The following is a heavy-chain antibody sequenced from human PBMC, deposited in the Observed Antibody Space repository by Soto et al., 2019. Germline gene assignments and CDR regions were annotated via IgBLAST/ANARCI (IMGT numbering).Heavy chain of an antibody. CDR2: IYYSGST. V-gene: IGHV4-59*08. D-gene: IGHD3-10*01. CDR1: GGSISSYY. CDR3: ARLNYYGSGRY. Sequence: SETLSLTCTVAGGSISSYYWSWIRQPPGKGLEWIGYIYYSGSTNYNPSLKSRVTISVDTSKNQFSLKLSSVTAADTAVYYCARLNYYGSGRYWGQGTLVTVSS. J-gene: IGHJ4*02.